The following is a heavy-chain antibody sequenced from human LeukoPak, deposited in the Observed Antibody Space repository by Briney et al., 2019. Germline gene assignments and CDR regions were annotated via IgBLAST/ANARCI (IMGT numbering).Heavy chain of an antibody. Sequence: SETLSLTCAVYGGSFSGYYWSWIRQPPGKGLEWIGEINHSGSTNYNPSLKSRVTISVDTSKNQFSLKLSSVTAADTAVYYCAREAPMIVDDAFDIWGQGTMVTVSS. D-gene: IGHD3-22*01. CDR2: INHSGST. J-gene: IGHJ3*02. CDR1: GGSFSGYY. CDR3: AREAPMIVDDAFDI. V-gene: IGHV4-34*01.